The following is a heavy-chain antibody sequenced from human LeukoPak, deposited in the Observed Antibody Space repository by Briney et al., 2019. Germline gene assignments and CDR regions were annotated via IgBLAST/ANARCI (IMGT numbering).Heavy chain of an antibody. Sequence: PGGSLRLSCAASGFTFSSYWMHWVRQAPGKGLVWVSRINSDGGSTKYADSVKGRFTISRDNAKNTLYVQMNNLRAEDTAVYCCARVDPKAPGDYSWGRGTLVTVSS. D-gene: IGHD2-2*03. V-gene: IGHV3-74*03. CDR1: GFTFSSYW. CDR2: INSDGGST. CDR3: ARVDPKAPGDYS. J-gene: IGHJ4*02.